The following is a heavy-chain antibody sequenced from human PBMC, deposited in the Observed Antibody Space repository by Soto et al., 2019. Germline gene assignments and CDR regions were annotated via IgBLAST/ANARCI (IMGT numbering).Heavy chain of an antibody. Sequence: GASVKVSCKASGYTFTSYGISWVRQAPGQGLEWMGWISAYNGNTNYAQKLQGRVTMTTDTSTSTAYMELRSLRSDDTAVYYCARDLGHDSSGYYYEAYYYYCGMDVWGQGTTVTVSS. J-gene: IGHJ6*02. CDR3: ARDLGHDSSGYYYEAYYYYCGMDV. CDR1: GYTFTSYG. V-gene: IGHV1-18*04. D-gene: IGHD3-22*01. CDR2: ISAYNGNT.